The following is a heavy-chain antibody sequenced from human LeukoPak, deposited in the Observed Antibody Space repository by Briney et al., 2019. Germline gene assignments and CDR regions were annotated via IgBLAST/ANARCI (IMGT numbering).Heavy chain of an antibody. V-gene: IGHV1-18*01. CDR2: ISPYSGNT. Sequence: GASVKVSCTASVYTFTSYGINWVRHAPGQGLEWMGWISPYSGNTNYAQKFQGRVTVTTQTATSTAYMELRSLRSDDTAVYYCARGSRHEVGASDHWGQGTLVTVSS. CDR3: ARGSRHEVGASDH. CDR1: VYTFTSYG. D-gene: IGHD1-26*01. J-gene: IGHJ4*02.